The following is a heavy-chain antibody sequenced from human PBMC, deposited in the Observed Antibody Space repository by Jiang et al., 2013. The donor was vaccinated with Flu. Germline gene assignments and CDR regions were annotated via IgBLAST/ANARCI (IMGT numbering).Heavy chain of an antibody. CDR2: ISSSGSYT. Sequence: KGLEWVSYISSSGSYTNYADSVKGRFTISRDNAKNSLYLLMNSLRAEDTAVYYCARRYCSGGSCYPMTFDYWGQGTLVTVSS. D-gene: IGHD2-15*01. V-gene: IGHV3-11*06. J-gene: IGHJ4*02. CDR3: ARRYCSGGSCYPMTFDY.